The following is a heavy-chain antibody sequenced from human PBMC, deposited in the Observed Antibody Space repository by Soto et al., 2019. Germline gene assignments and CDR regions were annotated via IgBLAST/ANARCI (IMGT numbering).Heavy chain of an antibody. CDR2: IYRDGAT. J-gene: IGHJ4*02. V-gene: IGHV4-39*01. Sequence: QLQLQESGPGLVKPSETLSLICTVSGGSIISSPDWWGWVRQPPGKGPEWIASIYRDGATYYNPSLNSRVTVFVDSSKNQFSLKLTSVTAADTAIYYCARLAGSSFFTYWGQGTRVTVSS. CDR3: ARLAGSSFFTY. D-gene: IGHD6-6*01. CDR1: GGSIISSPDW.